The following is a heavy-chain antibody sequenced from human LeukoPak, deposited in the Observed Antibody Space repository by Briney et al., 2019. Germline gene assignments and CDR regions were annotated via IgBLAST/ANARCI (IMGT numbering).Heavy chain of an antibody. CDR3: AGLSGYDWESFYDY. D-gene: IGHD5-12*01. J-gene: IGHJ4*02. Sequence: SETLSLTCTVSGGSISSSSYYWGWIRQPPGKGLEWIGSIYYSGSTYCNPSLKSRVTISVDTSKNQFSLRLSSVTAADTAVYYCAGLSGYDWESFYDYWGQGTLVTVSS. CDR1: GGSISSSSYY. CDR2: IYYSGST. V-gene: IGHV4-39*07.